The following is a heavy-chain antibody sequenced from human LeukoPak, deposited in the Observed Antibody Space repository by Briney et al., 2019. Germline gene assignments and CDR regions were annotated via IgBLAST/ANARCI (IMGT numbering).Heavy chain of an antibody. J-gene: IGHJ3*02. Sequence: PSQTLSLTCTVSGDSISSDGFYWNWIRQHPGKGLESIGYIYHSGSTYYNPSLKSRVTISVDTSKNQFSLKLSSVTAADTAVYYCARGEYPLRPDAFDIWGQETMVTVSS. CDR2: IYHSGST. CDR3: ARGEYPLRPDAFDI. D-gene: IGHD2-2*01. CDR1: GDSISSDGFY. V-gene: IGHV4-31*03.